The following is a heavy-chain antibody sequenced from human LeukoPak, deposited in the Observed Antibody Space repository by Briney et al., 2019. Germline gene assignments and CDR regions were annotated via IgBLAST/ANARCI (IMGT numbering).Heavy chain of an antibody. Sequence: ASVKVSCKASGYTFTSYYMHWVRQAPGQGLEWMGGIIPIFGTANYAQKFQGRVTITADESTSTAYMELSSLRFEDTAVYYCARMKFGDSEPFDYWGQGTLVTVSS. D-gene: IGHD3-10*01. V-gene: IGHV1-69*13. CDR1: GYTFTSYY. CDR2: IIPIFGTA. CDR3: ARMKFGDSEPFDY. J-gene: IGHJ4*02.